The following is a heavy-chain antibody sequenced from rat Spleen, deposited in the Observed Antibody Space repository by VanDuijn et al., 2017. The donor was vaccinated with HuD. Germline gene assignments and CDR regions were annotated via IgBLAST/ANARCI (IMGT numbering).Heavy chain of an antibody. Sequence: EVQLVESGGGLVQPGRSLKLSCAASGFTFSDYGMAWVRQAPTKGLQWVATISYGDTSGHSSHYYRDSVKGRFTISRDIAKSTLSLKMDSLRSEDTATYYCARRHYGYTDYFDYWGQGVMVTVSS. CDR1: GFTFSDYG. CDR3: ARRHYGYTDYFDY. CDR2: ISYGDTSGHSSH. V-gene: IGHV5-29*01. D-gene: IGHD1-9*01. J-gene: IGHJ2*01.